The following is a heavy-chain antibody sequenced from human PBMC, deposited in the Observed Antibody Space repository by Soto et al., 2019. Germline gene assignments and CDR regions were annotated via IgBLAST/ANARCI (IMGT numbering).Heavy chain of an antibody. CDR2: IYYSGST. Sequence: SETLSLTCTVSGGSISSSSYYWGWIRQPPGKGLEWIGSIYYSGSTYYNPSLKSRVTISVDTSKNQFSLKLSSVTAADTAVYYCARIRYSEIDYWGQGTLVTVSS. J-gene: IGHJ4*02. V-gene: IGHV4-39*01. CDR1: GGSISSSSYY. CDR3: ARIRYSEIDY. D-gene: IGHD3-9*01.